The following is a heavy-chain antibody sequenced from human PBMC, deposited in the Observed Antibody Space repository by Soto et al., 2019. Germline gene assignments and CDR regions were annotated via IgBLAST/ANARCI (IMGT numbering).Heavy chain of an antibody. CDR1: DGSLSDDY. CDR3: SRGNDAYKGGRT. D-gene: IGHD1-1*01. Sequence: QVQLQQWGAGLLKPSETLSLTCAVYDGSLSDDYYTWTRQSPGTGLEWIGEIHPSGSTYYNPFLKTRVTQSQDTSKKQFSLNLISVTAADTGEYYCSRGNDAYKGGRTWGQGTLVTVSS. CDR2: IHPSGST. J-gene: IGHJ5*02. V-gene: IGHV4-34*02.